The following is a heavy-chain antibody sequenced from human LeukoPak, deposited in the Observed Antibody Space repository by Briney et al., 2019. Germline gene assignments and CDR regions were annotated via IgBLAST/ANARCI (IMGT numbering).Heavy chain of an antibody. D-gene: IGHD3-16*01. V-gene: IGHV4-4*07. Sequence: SETLSLTCTVSGGSISSYYWSWIRQPPGKGLEWIGRIYTSGSTNYNPSLKSRVTMSVDTSKNQFSLKLSSVTAADAAVYYCARGLMGDYYYYYMDVWGKGTTVTISS. J-gene: IGHJ6*03. CDR2: IYTSGST. CDR1: GGSISSYY. CDR3: ARGLMGDYYYYYMDV.